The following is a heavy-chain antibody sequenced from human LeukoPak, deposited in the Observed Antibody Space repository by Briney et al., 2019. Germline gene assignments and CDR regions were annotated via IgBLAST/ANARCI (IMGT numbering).Heavy chain of an antibody. CDR1: GGFISSSSYY. J-gene: IGHJ6*03. V-gene: IGHV4-39*07. CDR2: IYYSGST. D-gene: IGHD5-18*01. CDR3: ARTGNSYGYYYYYYMDV. Sequence: PSETLSLTCTVSGGFISSSSYYWGWIRQPPGKGLEWVGSIYYSGSTYYNPSLKSRVTISVDTSKNQFSLKLSSVTAADTAVYYCARTGNSYGYYYYYYMDVWGKGTTVTVSS.